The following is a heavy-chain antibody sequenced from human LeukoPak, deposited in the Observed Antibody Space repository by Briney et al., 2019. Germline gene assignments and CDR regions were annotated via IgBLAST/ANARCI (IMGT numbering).Heavy chain of an antibody. V-gene: IGHV3-23*01. D-gene: IGHD3-10*01. J-gene: IGHJ4*02. Sequence: QAGGSLRLSCAASGFTFSSYAMSWVRQAPGKGLEWVSAISGSGGSTYYADSVKGRFTISRDNSKNTLYLQMNSLRAEDTAVYYCAKDFLLLWFGESPLDYWGQGTLVTVSS. CDR3: AKDFLLLWFGESPLDY. CDR1: GFTFSSYA. CDR2: ISGSGGST.